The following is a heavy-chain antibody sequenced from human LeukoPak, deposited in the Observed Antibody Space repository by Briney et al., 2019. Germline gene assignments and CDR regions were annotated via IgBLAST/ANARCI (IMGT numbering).Heavy chain of an antibody. CDR1: GGSISSYY. CDR3: ARRSVSSGYYNDAFDI. V-gene: IGHV4-59*08. D-gene: IGHD3-22*01. J-gene: IGHJ3*02. Sequence: SETLSLTCTVSGGSISSYYWSWIRQPPGKGLEWFGYIYYSGSTNYNPSLKSRVTISVDTSKNQFSLKLSSVTAADTAVYYCARRSVSSGYYNDAFDIWGQGTMVTVSS. CDR2: IYYSGST.